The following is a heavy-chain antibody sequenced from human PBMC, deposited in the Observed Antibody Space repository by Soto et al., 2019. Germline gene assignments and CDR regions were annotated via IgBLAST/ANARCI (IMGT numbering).Heavy chain of an antibody. CDR3: ARSRTTVTPSGFQH. D-gene: IGHD4-17*01. CDR1: GGSIISYY. V-gene: IGHV4-59*01. CDR2: IYYSGST. J-gene: IGHJ1*01. Sequence: SETLSLTCTVSGGSIISYYWSWSLQPPGKGLEWIGYIYYSGSTNYNPSLKSRVTISVDTSKNQFSLKLSSVTAADTAVYYCARSRTTVTPSGFQHWGQGSLVTVSS.